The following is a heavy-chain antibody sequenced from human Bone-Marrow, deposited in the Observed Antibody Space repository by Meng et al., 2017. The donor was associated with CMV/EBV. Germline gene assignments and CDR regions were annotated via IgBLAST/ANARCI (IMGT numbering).Heavy chain of an antibody. CDR2: ITSSGTNT. D-gene: IGHD6-6*01. Sequence: GESLKIYCAASAFTFSSYAMSWVRQAPGKGLEWVSDITSSGTNTYYADSVKGRFTISRDNAKNTLYLQMKSLRVEDTAVYYCAKDIVAARHHFDYWGQGALVTVSS. J-gene: IGHJ4*02. CDR1: AFTFSSYA. CDR3: AKDIVAARHHFDY. V-gene: IGHV3-23*01.